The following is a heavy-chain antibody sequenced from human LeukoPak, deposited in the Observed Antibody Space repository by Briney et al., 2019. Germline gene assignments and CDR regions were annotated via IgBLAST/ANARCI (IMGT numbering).Heavy chain of an antibody. CDR2: IYTSGST. J-gene: IGHJ5*02. Sequence: PSETLSLTCTVSGGSISSGSYYWSWIRQPAGKGLEWIGRIYTSGSTNYNPSLESRVTISVDTSKNQFSLKLSSVTAADTAVYYCARGAGPLQWLGNWFDPWGQGTLVTVSS. D-gene: IGHD6-19*01. CDR1: GGSISSGSYY. CDR3: ARGAGPLQWLGNWFDP. V-gene: IGHV4-61*02.